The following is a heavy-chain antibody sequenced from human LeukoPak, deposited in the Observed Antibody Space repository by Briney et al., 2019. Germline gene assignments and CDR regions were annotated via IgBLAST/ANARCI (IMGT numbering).Heavy chain of an antibody. V-gene: IGHV3-23*01. J-gene: IGHJ4*02. CDR3: AKQLGYCSDGSCYFPY. D-gene: IGHD2-15*01. Sequence: GGSLRLSCVGSGFTFRSHAMSWVRQAPEKGLEFVSGIYENGGTTYYADSVKGRFTISRDNSKSTLCLQMNSLRAEDTAVYYCAKQLGYCSDGSCYFPYWGQGTLVTVSS. CDR2: IYENGGTT. CDR1: GFTFRSHA.